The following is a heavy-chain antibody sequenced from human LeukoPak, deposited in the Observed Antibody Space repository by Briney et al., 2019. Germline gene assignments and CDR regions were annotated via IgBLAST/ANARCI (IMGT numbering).Heavy chain of an antibody. J-gene: IGHJ6*03. Sequence: GGSLRLSCAASGFTFTSYGMHWVRQAPGKGLEWVAFIRYDGSNKYHTDSVKGRFAISRDNSKNTLYLQMNSLRAEDTAVYYCAKPTSGYDLSYYYYYMDVWGKGTTVTVSS. V-gene: IGHV3-30*02. CDR1: GFTFTSYG. D-gene: IGHD5-12*01. CDR3: AKPTSGYDLSYYYYYMDV. CDR2: IRYDGSNK.